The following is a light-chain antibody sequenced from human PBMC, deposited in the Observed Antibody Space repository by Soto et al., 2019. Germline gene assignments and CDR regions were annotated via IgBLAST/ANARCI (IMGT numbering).Light chain of an antibody. V-gene: IGKV1-5*01. J-gene: IGKJ2*01. CDR3: QQYNSYSQT. Sequence: DIPMTQSPSTLSASVGDRVTITCRASQSISSWLAWYQQKPGKAPKLLIYDASSLESGVPSRFSGSGSGTEFTLTISSLQPYDFATYYCQQYNSYSQTFGQGTKLEIK. CDR1: QSISSW. CDR2: DAS.